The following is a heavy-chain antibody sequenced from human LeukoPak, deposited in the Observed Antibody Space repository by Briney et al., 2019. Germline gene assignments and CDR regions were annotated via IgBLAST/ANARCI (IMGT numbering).Heavy chain of an antibody. V-gene: IGHV3-15*01. J-gene: IGHJ2*01. D-gene: IGHD4-17*01. Sequence: GGSLRLSCVASGFAFSKAWMSWVRQAPGKGLEWVGRIKSKTDGGTTHYAAPVKGRFTISRDDLRNTLYLQMNSLKNEDTAVYYCTTYTVTSFYWYFDLWGRGTLVTVSS. CDR1: GFAFSKAW. CDR3: TTYTVTSFYWYFDL. CDR2: IKSKTDGGTT.